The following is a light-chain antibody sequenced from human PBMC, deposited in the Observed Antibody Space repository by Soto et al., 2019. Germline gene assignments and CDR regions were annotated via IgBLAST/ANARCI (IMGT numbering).Light chain of an antibody. CDR1: QTVGSSF. CDR3: HQYGSSQT. J-gene: IGKJ1*01. Sequence: EIVLTQSPGTLSLSPGERATLSCRASQTVGSSFLAWFQHKPGQALRLLIYGASTRATGIPDRFSGSGSGTDFTLTISRLEPEDFAVYYCHQYGSSQTFGQGTKVEIK. CDR2: GAS. V-gene: IGKV3-20*01.